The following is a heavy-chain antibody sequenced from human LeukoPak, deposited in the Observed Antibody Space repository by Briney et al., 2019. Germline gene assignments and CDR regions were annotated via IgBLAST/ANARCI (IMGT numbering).Heavy chain of an antibody. CDR1: GYTFTSYA. CDR2: INAGNGNT. Sequence: ASVKVSCKASGYTFTSYAMYWVRQAPGQRLEWMGWINAGNGNTKYSQKFQGRVTITRDTSASTAYMELSSLRSEDTAVYYCASSASGSYYYYGMDVWGQGTTVTVSS. V-gene: IGHV1-3*01. J-gene: IGHJ6*02. D-gene: IGHD1-26*01. CDR3: ASSASGSYYYYGMDV.